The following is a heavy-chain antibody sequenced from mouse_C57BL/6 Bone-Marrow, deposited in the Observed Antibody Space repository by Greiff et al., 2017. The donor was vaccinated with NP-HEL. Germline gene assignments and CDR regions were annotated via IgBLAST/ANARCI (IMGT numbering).Heavy chain of an antibody. CDR2: LDPSDSYT. V-gene: IGHV1-50*01. J-gene: IGHJ3*01. CDR3: ARVGLYGSSSAWFAY. D-gene: IGHD1-1*01. CDR1: GYTFTSYW. Sequence: QVQLQQPGAELVKPGASVKLSCKASGYTFTSYWMQWVKQRPGQGLEWIGELDPSDSYTNYNQKFKGKATLTVDTSSSTAYMQLSSLTSEDSAVYYCARVGLYGSSSAWFAYWGQGTLVTVSA.